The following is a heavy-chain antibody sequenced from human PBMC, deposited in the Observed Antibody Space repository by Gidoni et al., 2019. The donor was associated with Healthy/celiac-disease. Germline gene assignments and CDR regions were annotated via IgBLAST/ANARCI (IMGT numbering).Heavy chain of an antibody. V-gene: IGHV3-23*01. D-gene: IGHD3-22*01. Sequence: EVQLLESGGGLVQPGGSLRLSCAASGFTFSSYAMSWVRQAPGKGLEWVSAISGSGGSTYYADSVKGRFTISRDNSKNTLYLQMNSLRAEDTAVYYCATSYYYDSSGYYRGSDYWGQGTLVTVSS. CDR1: GFTFSSYA. CDR3: ATSYYYDSSGYYRGSDY. CDR2: ISGSGGST. J-gene: IGHJ4*02.